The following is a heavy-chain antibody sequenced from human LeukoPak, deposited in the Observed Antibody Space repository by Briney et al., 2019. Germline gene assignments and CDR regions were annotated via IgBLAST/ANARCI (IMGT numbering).Heavy chain of an antibody. CDR1: GGSISSGDYY. V-gene: IGHV4-30-4*08. Sequence: SQTLSLTCTVSGGSISSGDYYWSWIRQPPGKGLEWIGYIYYSGSTYYNPSLKSRVTISVDTSKNQFSLKLSSVTAADTAVYYCARAPGQWLVRGYFDYWGQGTLVTLSS. CDR3: ARAPGQWLVRGYFDY. CDR2: IYYSGST. J-gene: IGHJ4*02. D-gene: IGHD6-19*01.